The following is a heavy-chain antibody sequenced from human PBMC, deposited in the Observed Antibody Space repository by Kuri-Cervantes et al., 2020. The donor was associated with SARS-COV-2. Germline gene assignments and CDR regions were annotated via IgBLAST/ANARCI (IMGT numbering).Heavy chain of an antibody. CDR2: IWHDGRNK. J-gene: IGHJ4*02. CDR1: GFTFSNYG. V-gene: IGHV3-33*06. Sequence: GESLKISCVASGFTFSNYGMHWVRQAPGKGLEWVAVIWHDGRNKYYAESVKGRFTISRDNSKNTLFLQMDGLRAEDTAVYYCAKGSRRSVAGLIFDYWGQGTLVTVSS. D-gene: IGHD6-19*01. CDR3: AKGSRRSVAGLIFDY.